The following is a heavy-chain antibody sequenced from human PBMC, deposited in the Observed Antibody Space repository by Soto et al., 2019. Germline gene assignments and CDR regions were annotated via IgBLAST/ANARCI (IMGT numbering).Heavy chain of an antibody. CDR3: ARLLRGVVQAPRTNWFDP. V-gene: IGHV1-2*02. CDR2: INPNSGGT. CDR1: GYTFTGYY. Sequence: ASVKVSCKASGYTFTGYYMHWVRQAPGQGLEWMGWINPNSGGTNYAQKFQGRVTMTRDTSISTAYMELSRLRSDDKAVYYCARLLRGVVQAPRTNWFDPWGQGTMVTVSS. J-gene: IGHJ5*02. D-gene: IGHD1-1*01.